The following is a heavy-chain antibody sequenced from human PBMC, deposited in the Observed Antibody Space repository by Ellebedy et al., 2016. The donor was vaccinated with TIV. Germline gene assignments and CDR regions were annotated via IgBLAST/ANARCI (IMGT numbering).Heavy chain of an antibody. V-gene: IGHV3-33*01. CDR2: IWYDGSNA. J-gene: IGHJ4*02. Sequence: PGGSLRLSCAASGFTFSGFGIHRVRQAPGKRLEWVAIIWYDGSNAYYADSVKGRFTISRDNSKNTLYLQMNSLRAEDTAVYYCARDLSNYDGSGYWGQGTPVTVSS. D-gene: IGHD4-11*01. CDR1: GFTFSGFG. CDR3: ARDLSNYDGSGY.